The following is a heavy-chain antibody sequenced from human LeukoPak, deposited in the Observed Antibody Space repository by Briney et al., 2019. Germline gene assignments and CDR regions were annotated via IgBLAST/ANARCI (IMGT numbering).Heavy chain of an antibody. CDR3: ARAGYSCSWYHDAFDI. V-gene: IGHV3-66*01. CDR2: IYSGGST. J-gene: IGHJ3*02. CDR1: GFTVSSNY. Sequence: GGSLRLSCAASGFTVSSNYMSWVRQAPGKGLEWVSVIYSGGSTYYADSVKGRFTISRDNSKNTLYLQMNSLRAEDTAVYYCARAGYSCSWYHDAFDIWGQGTMVTVSS. D-gene: IGHD6-13*01.